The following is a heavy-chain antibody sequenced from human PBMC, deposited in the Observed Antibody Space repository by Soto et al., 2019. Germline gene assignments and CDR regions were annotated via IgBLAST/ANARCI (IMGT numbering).Heavy chain of an antibody. CDR2: IANDGSNK. CDR1: GFTFSSYG. Sequence: ESGGGVVQPGRSLRLSCAASGFTFSSYGMHWVRQAPGKGLEWVAVIANDGSNKYYGDSVKGRFTTSRDNSKSTLYLQMNSLRAEDTAVYYCAKGALDYYYGMSVWGPGTTVTVSS. CDR3: AKGALDYYYGMSV. V-gene: IGHV3-30*18. J-gene: IGHJ6*02.